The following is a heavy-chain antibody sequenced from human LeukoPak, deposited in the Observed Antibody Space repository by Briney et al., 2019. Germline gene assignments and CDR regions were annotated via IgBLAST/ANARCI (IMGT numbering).Heavy chain of an antibody. V-gene: IGHV1-69*04. CDR3: AREAGYTGFDP. CDR2: IIPILGIA. D-gene: IGHD5-18*01. J-gene: IGHJ5*02. Sequence: SVKVSCKASGGTFSSYAIIWVRQAPGQGLEWMGRIIPILGIANYAQKFQGRVTITADKSTSTAYMELSSLRSEDTAVYYCAREAGYTGFDPWGQGTLVTVSS. CDR1: GGTFSSYA.